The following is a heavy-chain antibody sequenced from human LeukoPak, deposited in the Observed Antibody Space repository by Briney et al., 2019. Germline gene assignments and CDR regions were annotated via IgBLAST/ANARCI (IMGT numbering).Heavy chain of an antibody. CDR2: INWNGGST. CDR3: AKSGVPAALFDAFDI. J-gene: IGHJ3*02. CDR1: GFTFNTYE. Sequence: GGSLRLSCAASGFTFNTYEMNWVRQAPGKGLEWVSGINWNGGSTGYADSVKGRFTISRDNSKNTLYLQMNSLRAEDTAVYYCAKSGVPAALFDAFDIWGQGTMVTVSS. D-gene: IGHD2-2*01. V-gene: IGHV3-20*04.